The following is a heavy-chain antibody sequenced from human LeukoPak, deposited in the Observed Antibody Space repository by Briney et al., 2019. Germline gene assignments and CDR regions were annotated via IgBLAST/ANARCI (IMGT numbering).Heavy chain of an antibody. CDR1: GGSISSGDYY. CDR2: IYYSGST. J-gene: IGHJ4*02. D-gene: IGHD6-19*01. Sequence: SETLSLTCTVSGGSISSGDYYWSWIRQPPGKGLEWIGYIYYSGSTNYNPSLKSRVTISVDTSRNQFSLKLSSVTAADTAMYYCARRYNSAWYYDYWGQGTLVTVSS. V-gene: IGHV4-30-4*08. CDR3: ARRYNSAWYYDY.